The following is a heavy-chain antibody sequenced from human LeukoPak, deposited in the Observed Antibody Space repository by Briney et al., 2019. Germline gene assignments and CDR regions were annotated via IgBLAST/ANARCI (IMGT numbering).Heavy chain of an antibody. V-gene: IGHV3-7*01. Sequence: GGSLRLSCAASGFTFSSYWMSWVRQAPGKGLEWVANIKQDGSEKYYVDSVKGRFTISRDNAKKSLYLQMNSLRAEDTAVYYCATDIVEVIAATDYWGQGTLVTVSS. J-gene: IGHJ4*02. CDR2: IKQDGSEK. D-gene: IGHD2-15*01. CDR1: GFTFSSYW. CDR3: ATDIVEVIAATDY.